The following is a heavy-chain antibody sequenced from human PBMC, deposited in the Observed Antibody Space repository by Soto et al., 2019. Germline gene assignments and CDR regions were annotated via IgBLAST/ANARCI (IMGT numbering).Heavy chain of an antibody. CDR2: INSDGSTR. CDR3: ARVGTGNWYFDL. Sequence: EVQLVESGGGLVQPGESLRLSCAASGFTFSSYWMHWVRQAPGKGLVWVSRINSDGSTRRYADSVKGRFTISRDNAKNTLYLQMNNLSAEDTAVYYCARVGTGNWYFDLWGRGTLVTVSS. D-gene: IGHD1-1*01. J-gene: IGHJ2*01. V-gene: IGHV3-74*01. CDR1: GFTFSSYW.